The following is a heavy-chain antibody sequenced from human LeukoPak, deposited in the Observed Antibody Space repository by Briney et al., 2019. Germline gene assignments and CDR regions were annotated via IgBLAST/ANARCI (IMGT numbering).Heavy chain of an antibody. V-gene: IGHV1-18*01. D-gene: IGHD1-1*01. CDR2: ISAYNGNT. CDR1: GYTFTSYG. Sequence: ASVKVSCKASGYTFTSYGISWVRQAPGQGLEWMGWISAYNGNTNYAQKLQGRVTMTTDTSTSTAYMELRGLRSDDTAVYYCARERETDWSRWFDPWGQGTLVTVSS. J-gene: IGHJ5*02. CDR3: ARERETDWSRWFDP.